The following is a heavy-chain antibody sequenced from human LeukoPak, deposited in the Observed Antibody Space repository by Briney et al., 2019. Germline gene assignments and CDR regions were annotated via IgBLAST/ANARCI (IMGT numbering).Heavy chain of an antibody. V-gene: IGHV4-39*07. D-gene: IGHD3-10*01. J-gene: IGHJ6*03. CDR2: IYYSGST. Sequence: SETLSLTCTVSGDSISSSSYYWGWIRQPPGKGLEWIGSIYYSGSTYYNPSLKSRVTMSVDTSKNQFSLKLSSVTAADTAVYYCARGRMVRGVTWYMDVWGKGTTVTISS. CDR3: ARGRMVRGVTWYMDV. CDR1: GDSISSSSYY.